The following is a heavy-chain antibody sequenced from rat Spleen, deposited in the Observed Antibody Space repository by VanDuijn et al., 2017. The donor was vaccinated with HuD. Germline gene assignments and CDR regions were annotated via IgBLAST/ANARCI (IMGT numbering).Heavy chain of an antibody. CDR2: ITPSGITT. D-gene: IGHD1-2*01. Sequence: EVQLVESGGGSVQPGRSLKLSCAASGFSFSKYGMQWIRQTPTKGLEWVAAITPSGITTDYRDSVKGRFTISRDNAENTVYLQMNSLRSEDTATYYCAKDMNYYSTYPFYVMGDWGQGASVTVSS. CDR3: AKDMNYYSTYPFYVMGD. J-gene: IGHJ4*01. V-gene: IGHV5-19*01. CDR1: GFSFSKYG.